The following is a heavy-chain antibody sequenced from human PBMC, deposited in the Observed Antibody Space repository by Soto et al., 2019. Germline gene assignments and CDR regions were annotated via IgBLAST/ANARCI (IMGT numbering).Heavy chain of an antibody. CDR2: ISAYNGNT. J-gene: IGHJ3*02. D-gene: IGHD4-17*01. CDR3: ARDRATATSNDAFDI. Sequence: ASVKVSCKASGYTFTGYGISWVRQAPGQGLEWMGWISAYNGNTNYAQKLQGRVTMTTDTSTSTAYMELRSLRSDDTAVYYCARDRATATSNDAFDIWGQGTMVTVSS. V-gene: IGHV1-18*01. CDR1: GYTFTGYG.